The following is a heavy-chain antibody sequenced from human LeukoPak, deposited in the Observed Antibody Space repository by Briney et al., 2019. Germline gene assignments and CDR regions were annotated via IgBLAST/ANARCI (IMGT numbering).Heavy chain of an antibody. Sequence: ASVKVSCKASGCALSSCAISWERQAPGQGLEWMGGIIPIFDTGNYAQKFQDRGTINTDESTSTAYMELSGLRSEDTAVYYCATYTSSPEDEHFYYYMDVWGKGTTVTVSS. J-gene: IGHJ6*03. CDR2: IIPIFDTG. V-gene: IGHV1-69*05. CDR1: GCALSSCA. CDR3: ATYTSSPEDEHFYYYMDV. D-gene: IGHD6-6*01.